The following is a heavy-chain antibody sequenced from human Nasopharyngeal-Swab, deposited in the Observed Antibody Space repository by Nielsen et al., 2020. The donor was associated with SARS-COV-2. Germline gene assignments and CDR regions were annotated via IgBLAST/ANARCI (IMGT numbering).Heavy chain of an antibody. Sequence: RQAPGKGLEWIGYIYHSGSTYYNPSLKSRVTISVDRSKNQFSLKLSAVTAADTAVYYCASVLDLGILDYWGQGTLVTVSS. CDR3: ASVLDLGILDY. D-gene: IGHD3/OR15-3a*01. J-gene: IGHJ4*02. CDR2: IYHSGST. V-gene: IGHV4-30-2*01.